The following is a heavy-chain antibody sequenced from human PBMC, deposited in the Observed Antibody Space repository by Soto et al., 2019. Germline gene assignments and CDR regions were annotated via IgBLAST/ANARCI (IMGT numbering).Heavy chain of an antibody. CDR2: ISYDGSNK. J-gene: IGHJ1*01. V-gene: IGHV3-30-3*01. CDR3: ATSITVAGEYFQH. Sequence: PGGSLRLSCAASGFTFSSYAMHWVRQAPGKGLEWVAVISYDGSNKYYTDSVKGRFTISRDNSKNRLNLQMNSLRAEDTAVYYCATSITVAGEYFQHWGQGTLVTVSS. D-gene: IGHD6-19*01. CDR1: GFTFSSYA.